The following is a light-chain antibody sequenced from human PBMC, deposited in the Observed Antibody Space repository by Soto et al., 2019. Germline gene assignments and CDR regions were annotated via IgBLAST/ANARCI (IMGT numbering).Light chain of an antibody. V-gene: IGLV1-40*01. J-gene: IGLJ2*01. CDR1: SSNIGAGYD. Sequence: QSVLTQPPSVSGAPGQRVTISCTGSSSNIGAGYDVHWYQQLPGTAPKLLIYANSNRPSGVPDRFSGSKSGTSASLAITGLQAEDEADYYCQSYDSSRLRVFGGGTQLTVL. CDR2: ANS. CDR3: QSYDSSRLRV.